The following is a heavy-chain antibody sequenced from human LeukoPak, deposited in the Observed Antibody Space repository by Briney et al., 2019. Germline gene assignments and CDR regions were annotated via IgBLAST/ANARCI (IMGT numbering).Heavy chain of an antibody. CDR3: ASSYAFDI. CDR2: ISYDGSNK. V-gene: IGHV3-30*04. Sequence: PGGPLRLSCAASGFTFSSYAMHWVRQAPGKGLEWVAVISYDGSNKYYADSVKGRFTISRDNSKNTLYLQMNSLRAEDTAVYYCASSYAFDIWGQGTMVTVSS. J-gene: IGHJ3*02. CDR1: GFTFSSYA.